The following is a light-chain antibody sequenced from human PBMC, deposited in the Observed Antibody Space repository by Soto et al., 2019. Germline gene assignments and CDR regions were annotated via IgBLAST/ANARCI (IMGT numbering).Light chain of an antibody. CDR2: RNN. J-gene: IGLJ2*01. CDR3: AAWDDSLRAVV. CDR1: RSNIGTYT. Sequence: HSVLTQSPSASGTPGQRVTISCTGSRSNIGTYTVNWYQQLPGTAPTLLIWRNNQRPSGGPPRFSCSKSGASASLAISGPQSDDEADYYCAAWDDSLRAVVFGGGTKLTVL. V-gene: IGLV1-44*01.